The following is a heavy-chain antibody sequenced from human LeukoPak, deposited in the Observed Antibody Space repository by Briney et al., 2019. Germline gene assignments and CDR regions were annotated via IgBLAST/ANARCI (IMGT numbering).Heavy chain of an antibody. D-gene: IGHD3-16*01. Sequence: GGSLRLSCAASGFTFDDYAMHWVRQSPGKGLEWASLISWDGDNTFYADSVKGRFTISRDNSKNSLYLQMNSLKPEDTALYYCAKEGGVGYYYFYYMDVWGKGTTVTVSS. V-gene: IGHV3-43D*03. CDR3: AKEGGVGYYYFYYMDV. CDR2: ISWDGDNT. CDR1: GFTFDDYA. J-gene: IGHJ6*03.